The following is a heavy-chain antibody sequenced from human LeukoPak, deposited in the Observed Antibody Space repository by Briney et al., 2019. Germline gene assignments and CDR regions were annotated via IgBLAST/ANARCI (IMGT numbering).Heavy chain of an antibody. D-gene: IGHD3-22*01. Sequence: GGSLRLSCAASGFTFSSYAMSWVRQAPGKGLEWVSAISGSGGSTYYADTVKGRFTISRDNSKNTLYLQMNSLRAEDTAVYYCAKDYYYDSSGYYYEWFDPWGQGTLVTVSS. CDR3: AKDYYYDSSGYYYEWFDP. J-gene: IGHJ5*02. CDR1: GFTFSSYA. CDR2: ISGSGGST. V-gene: IGHV3-23*01.